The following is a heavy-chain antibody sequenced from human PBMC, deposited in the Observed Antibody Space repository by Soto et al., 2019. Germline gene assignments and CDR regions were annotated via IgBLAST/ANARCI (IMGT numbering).Heavy chain of an antibody. Sequence: QVQLQESGPGLVKPSETLSLTCTVSGGSISTHYWSWIRQPPGKGLEWIGYIYYSGFTNYNPSLKSRVTISVDTSTNQVSLKLSSVVAADTAMYYCARQVSGCSETNCYAGPWGQGTLVIVSS. D-gene: IGHD2-2*01. J-gene: IGHJ5*02. CDR1: GGSISTHY. CDR2: IYYSGFT. CDR3: ARQVSGCSETNCYAGP. V-gene: IGHV4-59*08.